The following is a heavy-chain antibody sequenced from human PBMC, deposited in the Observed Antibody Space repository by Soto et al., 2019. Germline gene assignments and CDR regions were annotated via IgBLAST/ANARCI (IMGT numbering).Heavy chain of an antibody. Sequence: EVQLVESGGGLVQPGGSLRLSCAASGLIFSDYHMDWVRQAPGKGLEWVGRIRRKANSYTTEYAASVKGRFTILRDDSKNSLYLQMNSLKSEYTAVYYCAMLGGWSGGSSGMDVWCQGPTVTVSS. J-gene: IGHJ6*02. CDR3: AMLGGWSGGSSGMDV. CDR1: GLIFSDYH. CDR2: IRRKANSYTT. D-gene: IGHD6-19*01. V-gene: IGHV3-72*01.